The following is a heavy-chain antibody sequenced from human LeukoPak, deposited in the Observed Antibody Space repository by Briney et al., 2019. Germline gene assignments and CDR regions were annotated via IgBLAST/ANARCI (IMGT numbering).Heavy chain of an antibody. CDR2: ISSSSSYI. V-gene: IGHV3-21*01. CDR3: ASLPGYSSGWSDY. J-gene: IGHJ4*02. Sequence: GGSLRLSCAASGFTFSSYSMNWVRQAPGKGLEWVSSISSSSSYIYYADSVKGRFTISRDNAKNSLYLQMNSLRAEDTAVYYCASLPGYSSGWSDYWGPGTLVTVSS. D-gene: IGHD6-19*01. CDR1: GFTFSSYS.